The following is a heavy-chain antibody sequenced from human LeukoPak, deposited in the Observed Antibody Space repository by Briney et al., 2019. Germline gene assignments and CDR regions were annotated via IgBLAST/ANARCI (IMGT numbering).Heavy chain of an antibody. CDR1: GFTFNNYG. V-gene: IGHV3-33*06. CDR2: IWYDGSNK. Sequence: PGGSLRPSCAASGFTFNNYGMHWVRQAPGKGLEWVAVIWYDGSNKYYEDSVKGRFTISRDNSKNTLYLQMNSLRAEDTAVYYCAKVSDSSGSDYWGQGTLVTVSS. J-gene: IGHJ4*02. D-gene: IGHD3-22*01. CDR3: AKVSDSSGSDY.